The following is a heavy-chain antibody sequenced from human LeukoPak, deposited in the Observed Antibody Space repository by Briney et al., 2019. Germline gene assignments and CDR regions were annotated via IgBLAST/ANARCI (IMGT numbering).Heavy chain of an antibody. D-gene: IGHD3-3*01. CDR3: ARERGGYYSDY. Sequence: GGSLRLSCVGSGFTFSTYTMNWVRQAPGKGLEWLSYVSAGSRSIDYADSVKGRFTISRDNAKNSLFLQMSSLRAEDTAVYYCARERGGYYSDYWGQGTLVTVSS. V-gene: IGHV3-48*01. CDR1: GFTFSTYT. CDR2: VSAGSRSI. J-gene: IGHJ4*02.